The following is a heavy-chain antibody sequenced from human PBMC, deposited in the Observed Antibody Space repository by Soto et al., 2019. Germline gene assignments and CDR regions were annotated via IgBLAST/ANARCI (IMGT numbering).Heavy chain of an antibody. J-gene: IGHJ5*02. Sequence: SETLSLTCAVSGGSITSANCWTRVRQPPGGGLEWIGEISHSGITNYKASLKSRVTMSVDKTKNDVSLKLTSVTAADTAVYYCARVLRGWFDPWGQGTPVTVSS. V-gene: IGHV4-4*02. CDR3: ARVLRGWFDP. CDR1: GGSITSANC. CDR2: ISHSGIT.